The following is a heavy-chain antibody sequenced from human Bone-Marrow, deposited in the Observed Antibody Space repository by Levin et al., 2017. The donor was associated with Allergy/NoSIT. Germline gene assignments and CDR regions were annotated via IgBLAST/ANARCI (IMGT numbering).Heavy chain of an antibody. D-gene: IGHD3-10*01. CDR2: IKSKTDGGTT. V-gene: IGHV3-15*01. J-gene: IGHJ6*02. Sequence: PGGSLRLSCAASGFTFSNAWMSWVRQAPGKGLEWVGRIKSKTDGGTTDYAAPVKGRFTISRDDSKNTLYLQMNSLKTEDTAVYYCTTGDPWVWFGELSVDYGMDVWGQGTTVTVSS. CDR3: TTGDPWVWFGELSVDYGMDV. CDR1: GFTFSNAW.